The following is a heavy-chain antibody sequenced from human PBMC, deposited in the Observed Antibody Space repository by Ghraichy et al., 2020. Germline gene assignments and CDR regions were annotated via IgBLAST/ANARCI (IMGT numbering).Heavy chain of an antibody. V-gene: IGHV4-4*07. CDR3: ARDASHYDNKGLYSGLWYFVL. CDR1: GGSVSYYY. Sequence: SETLSLTCNVSGGSVSYYYWNWIRQSAGKGLEWIGRIYTSGSPNYNPSLQGRLTMSISTSKNQLSLKLSSVTAADTAIYYCARDASHYDNKGLYSGLWYFVLWGRGTPVTVSS. J-gene: IGHJ2*01. D-gene: IGHD3-22*01. CDR2: IYTSGSP.